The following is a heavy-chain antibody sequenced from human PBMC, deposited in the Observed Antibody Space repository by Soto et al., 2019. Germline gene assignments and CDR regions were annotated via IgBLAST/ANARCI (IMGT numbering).Heavy chain of an antibody. CDR2: ISAYNGNT. V-gene: IGHV1-18*01. CDR3: ARVPLVVAAILPHYNWFDP. Sequence: ASVKVSCKASGYTFTSYGISWVRQAPGQGLEWMGWISAYNGNTNYAQKLQGRVTMTTDTSTSTAYMELRSLRSDDTAVYYCARVPLVVAAILPHYNWFDPWGQGTLVTVSS. D-gene: IGHD2-15*01. J-gene: IGHJ5*02. CDR1: GYTFTSYG.